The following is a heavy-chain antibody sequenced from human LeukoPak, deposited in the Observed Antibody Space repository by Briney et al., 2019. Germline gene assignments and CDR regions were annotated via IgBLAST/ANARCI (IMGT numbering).Heavy chain of an antibody. CDR2: ISSSGSTI. CDR1: GFTFSDYF. V-gene: IGHV3-11*04. J-gene: IGHJ4*02. D-gene: IGHD3-16*02. CDR3: ARSYDYVWGSYRYVFDY. Sequence: PGGSLRLSCAASGFTFSDYFMSWIRQAPGKGLEWVSYISSSGSTIYYADSVKGRFTISRDNAKNSLYLQMNSLRAEDTAVYYCARSYDYVWGSYRYVFDYWGQGTLVTVSS.